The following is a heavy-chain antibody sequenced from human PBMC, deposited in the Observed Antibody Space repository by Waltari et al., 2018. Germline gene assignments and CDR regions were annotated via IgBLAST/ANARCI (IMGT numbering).Heavy chain of an antibody. Sequence: QVQLQQWGAGLLKPSETLSPTCAVHGGSFRGYYWSWIRQPPGKGLEWIGEINHSGYSSYNSSLKSRVTISVDTSKNQFSLKLTSVTAADTAVYYCASWGGPANYFDYWGQGTLVSVSS. D-gene: IGHD2-21*01. V-gene: IGHV4-34*02. CDR3: ASWGGPANYFDY. CDR1: GGSFRGYY. J-gene: IGHJ4*02. CDR2: INHSGYS.